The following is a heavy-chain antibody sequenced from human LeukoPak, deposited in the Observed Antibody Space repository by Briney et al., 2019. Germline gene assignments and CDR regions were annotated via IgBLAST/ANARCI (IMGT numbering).Heavy chain of an antibody. V-gene: IGHV4-30-4*01. D-gene: IGHD4-23*01. CDR2: IYYSGST. CDR1: GGSISSGDYY. CDR3: AREGVYGGKQRGLDY. Sequence: SETLSLTCTVSGGSISSGDYYWSWIRQPPGKGLEWIGYIYYSGSTYYNPSLNGRVTISVDTSKNQFSLKLSSVTAADTAVSYCAREGVYGGKQRGLDYWGEGNLASVSS. J-gene: IGHJ4*01.